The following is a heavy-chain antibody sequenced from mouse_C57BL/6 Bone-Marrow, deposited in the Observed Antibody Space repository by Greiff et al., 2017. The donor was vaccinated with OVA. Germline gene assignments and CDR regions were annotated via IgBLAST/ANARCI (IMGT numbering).Heavy chain of an antibody. CDR2: ISSGGSYT. J-gene: IGHJ2*01. D-gene: IGHD1-1*01. V-gene: IGHV5-6*01. CDR3: ARQSGSSYAYYFDY. CDR1: GFTFSSYG. Sequence: EVKLMESGGDLVKPGGSLKLSCAASGFTFSSYGMSWVRQTPDKRLEWVATISSGGSYTYYPDSVKGRFTISRDNAKNTLYLPMSSLKSEDTAMYYCARQSGSSYAYYFDYWGQGTTLTVSS.